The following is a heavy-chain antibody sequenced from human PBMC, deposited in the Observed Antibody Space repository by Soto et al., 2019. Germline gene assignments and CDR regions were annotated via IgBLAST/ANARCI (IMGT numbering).Heavy chain of an antibody. CDR3: ASSDSYCSGGSCYDNWFDP. Sequence: TSETLSLTCAVSSGSISSSNWWSWVRQPPGKGLEWIGEIYHSGSTNYNPSLKSRVTISVDKSKNQFSLKLSSVTAADTAVYYCASSDSYCSGGSCYDNWFDPWGQGTLVTVSS. CDR2: IYHSGST. CDR1: SGSISSSNW. V-gene: IGHV4-4*02. D-gene: IGHD2-15*01. J-gene: IGHJ5*02.